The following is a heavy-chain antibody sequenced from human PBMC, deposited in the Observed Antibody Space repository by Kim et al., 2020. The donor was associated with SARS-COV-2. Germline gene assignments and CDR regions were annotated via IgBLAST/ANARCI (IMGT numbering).Heavy chain of an antibody. CDR2: ISYDGSNK. CDR1: GFTFSSYG. CDR3: ARDLPDYGGNSVFDY. J-gene: IGHJ4*02. D-gene: IGHD4-17*01. V-gene: IGHV3-33*05. Sequence: GGSLRLSCAASGFTFSSYGMHWVRQAPGKGLEWVAVISYDGSNKYYADSVKGRFTISRDTSKNTLYLQMNSLRAEDTGVYYCARDLPDYGGNSVFDYWGQGPLVTAS.